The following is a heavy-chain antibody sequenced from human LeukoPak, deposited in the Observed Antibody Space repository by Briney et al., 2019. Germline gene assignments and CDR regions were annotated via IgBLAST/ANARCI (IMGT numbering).Heavy chain of an antibody. Sequence: ASVKVSCKASGYTFTSYYMHWVRQAPGHGLEWMGIINPSGGSTSYAQKFQGRVTMTRDTSTSTVYMELSSLRSEDTAVYYCARALSSSWYGLYYYYYMDVWGKGTTVTVSS. CDR2: INPSGGST. J-gene: IGHJ6*03. CDR3: ARALSSSWYGLYYYYYMDV. V-gene: IGHV1-46*01. CDR1: GYTFTSYY. D-gene: IGHD6-13*01.